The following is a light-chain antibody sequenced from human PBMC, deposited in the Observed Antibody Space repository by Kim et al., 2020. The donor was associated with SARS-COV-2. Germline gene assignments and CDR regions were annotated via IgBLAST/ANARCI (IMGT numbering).Light chain of an antibody. CDR1: SGHSSYA. V-gene: IGLV4-69*01. J-gene: IGLJ3*02. Sequence: ASVNLTWTRSSGHSSYAIEWHQQQPEKGPRYLMKLNSDGSHSKGDGIPDRFSGSSSGAERYLTISSLQSEDEADYYCQTWGTGIWVFGGGTQLTVL. CDR2: LNSDGSH. CDR3: QTWGTGIWV.